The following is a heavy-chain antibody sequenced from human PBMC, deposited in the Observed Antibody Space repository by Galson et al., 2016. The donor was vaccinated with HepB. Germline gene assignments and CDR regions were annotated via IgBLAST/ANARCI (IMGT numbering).Heavy chain of an antibody. Sequence: SLRLPCAASGFTFSSYAMSWVRQAPGKGLEWVSGISGSGASRDYADSVKGRFIISRDTYKSTLYLEMSSLRAEDTAIYYCSKDRQLWSRASTYFDTWGQGALVTVSS. J-gene: IGHJ4*02. D-gene: IGHD5-18*01. CDR1: GFTFSSYA. V-gene: IGHV3-23*01. CDR2: ISGSGASR. CDR3: SKDRQLWSRASTYFDT.